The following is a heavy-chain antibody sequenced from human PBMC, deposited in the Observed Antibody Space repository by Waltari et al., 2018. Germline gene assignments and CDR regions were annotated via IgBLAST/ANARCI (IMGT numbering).Heavy chain of an antibody. CDR2: IYHSGST. CDR3: ARGSRDGYPRIDY. Sequence: QVQLQESGPGLVKPSETLSLTCAVSGYSISSGYHWGWMRQPPGKGLEWIGSIYHSGSTYYNPSLKSRVTISVDTSKNQFSLKLSSVTAADTAVYYCARGSRDGYPRIDYWGQGTLVTVSS. CDR1: GYSISSGYH. J-gene: IGHJ4*02. V-gene: IGHV4-38-2*01. D-gene: IGHD5-12*01.